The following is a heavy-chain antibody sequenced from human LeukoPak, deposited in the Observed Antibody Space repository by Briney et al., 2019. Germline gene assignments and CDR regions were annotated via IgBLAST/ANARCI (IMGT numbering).Heavy chain of an antibody. J-gene: IGHJ6*02. Sequence: HPGGSLRLSCAASGFSFTSYAIQWVRQAPGKGLEWVAGISYGGAKTYYAEAVKGRFTLSKDTSKRTLYLQMTSLRGDDTAVYYCARQKIGTSGYYSTSYYYYGMDVWGQGTTVTVSS. CDR1: GFSFTSYA. V-gene: IGHV3-30-3*01. D-gene: IGHD3-22*01. CDR2: ISYGGAKT. CDR3: ARQKIGTSGYYSTSYYYYGMDV.